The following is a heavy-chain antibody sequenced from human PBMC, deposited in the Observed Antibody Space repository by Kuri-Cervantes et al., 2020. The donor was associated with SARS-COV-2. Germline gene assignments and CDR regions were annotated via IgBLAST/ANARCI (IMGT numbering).Heavy chain of an antibody. D-gene: IGHD2-2*01. CDR3: ARGLEGYCSSTSCLRRGGNYYYYMDV. Sequence: GSLRLSCTASGGSISSYYWSWIRQPAGKGLEWIGRIYTSGSTNYNPSLKSRVTMSVDTSKNQFSLKLSSVTAADTAVYYCARGLEGYCSSTSCLRRGGNYYYYMDVWGKGTTVTVSS. CDR1: GGSISSYY. CDR2: IYTSGST. V-gene: IGHV4-4*07. J-gene: IGHJ6*03.